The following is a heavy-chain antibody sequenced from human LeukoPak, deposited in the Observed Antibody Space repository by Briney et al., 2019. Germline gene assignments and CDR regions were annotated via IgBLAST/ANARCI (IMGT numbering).Heavy chain of an antibody. CDR2: ISYDGSNQ. CDR1: GFTFSSYG. Sequence: PGGSLRLFCAASGFTFSSYGIHGVRQAPGKGLEWGTVISYDGSNQYYADSVKGRFTISRDDSKKTLYLQMNSLRAEDTAVYYCAKHGTGDHYFDYWGQGTLVTVSS. D-gene: IGHD7-27*01. CDR3: AKHGTGDHYFDY. J-gene: IGHJ4*02. V-gene: IGHV3-30*18.